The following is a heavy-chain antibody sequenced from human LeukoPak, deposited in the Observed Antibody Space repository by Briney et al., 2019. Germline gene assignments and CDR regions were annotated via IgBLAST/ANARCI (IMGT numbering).Heavy chain of an antibody. J-gene: IGHJ4*02. D-gene: IGHD3-3*01. CDR1: GFTFSSYS. V-gene: IGHV3-21*01. CDR2: ISSSSSYI. Sequence: GGSLRLSCAASGFTFSSYSMNWVRQAPGKGLEWVSSISSSSSYIYYADSVKGRFTISRDNAKNSLYLQMNSLRAEDTAVYYCARDPEDFWSGHFDYWGQGTLVTVSS. CDR3: ARDPEDFWSGHFDY.